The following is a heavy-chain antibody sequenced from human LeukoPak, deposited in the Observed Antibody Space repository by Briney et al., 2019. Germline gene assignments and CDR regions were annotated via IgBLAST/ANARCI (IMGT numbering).Heavy chain of an antibody. CDR2: IWYDGSHT. V-gene: IGHV3-33*01. Sequence: PGGSLRLSCVGSGFTFSSHGMHWVRQAPGKGLEWVAVIWYDGSHTYYAESVKGRFTISRDDSKSTLYLQMNSLRAEDTAIYYCERDPPHSMDVWGQGTTVTVSS. CDR3: ERDPPHSMDV. CDR1: GFTFSSHG. J-gene: IGHJ6*02.